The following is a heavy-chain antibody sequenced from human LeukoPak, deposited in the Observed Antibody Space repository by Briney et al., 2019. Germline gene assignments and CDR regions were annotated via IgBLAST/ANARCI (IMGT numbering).Heavy chain of an antibody. CDR3: ARGTGAXNWFDP. D-gene: IGHD1-26*01. CDR1: GGSISSSSYY. V-gene: IGHV4-39*01. Sequence: SETLSLTCTVSGGSISSSSYYWGWIRQPPGKGLEWIGSIYYSGSTYYNPSLKSRVTISVDTSKNQFSLKLSSVTAADTAVYYCARGTGAXNWFDPWGQGXLVTVSS. CDR2: IYYSGST. J-gene: IGHJ5*02.